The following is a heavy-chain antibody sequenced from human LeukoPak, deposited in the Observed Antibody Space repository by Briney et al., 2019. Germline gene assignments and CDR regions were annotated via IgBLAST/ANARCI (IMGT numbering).Heavy chain of an antibody. Sequence: GGSLRLSCAASGFTFSSYAMSWVRQAPGKGLEWVSAISGSGGSTYYADSAKGRFTISRDNSKNTLYLQMNSLRAEDTAVYYCANLEYYYDSSGYHPGWGQGTLVTVSS. J-gene: IGHJ4*02. D-gene: IGHD3-22*01. CDR2: ISGSGGST. V-gene: IGHV3-23*01. CDR1: GFTFSSYA. CDR3: ANLEYYYDSSGYHPG.